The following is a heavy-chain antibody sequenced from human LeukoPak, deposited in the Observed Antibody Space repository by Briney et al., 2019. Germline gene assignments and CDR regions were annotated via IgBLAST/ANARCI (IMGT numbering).Heavy chain of an antibody. D-gene: IGHD2-2*01. J-gene: IGHJ6*03. CDR3: ARGPPPSLGYCSSTSCYYYYYMDV. Sequence: ASVKVSCKASGYTFTSYDINWVRQATGQGLEWMGWMNPNSGNTGYAQKFQGRVTMTRNTSISTAYMELSSLRSEDTAVYYCARGPPPSLGYCSSTSCYYYYYMDVWGKGTTVTVSS. CDR1: GYTFTSYD. CDR2: MNPNSGNT. V-gene: IGHV1-8*01.